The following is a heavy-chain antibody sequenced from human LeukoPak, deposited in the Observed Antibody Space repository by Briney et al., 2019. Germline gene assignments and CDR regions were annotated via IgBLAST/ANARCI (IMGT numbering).Heavy chain of an antibody. CDR1: GGSISSYY. Sequence: SETLSLTCTVSGGSISSYYWSWIRQPPGKGLEWIGEINHSGSTNYNPSLKSRVTISVDTSKNQFSLKLSSVTAADTAVYYCARGSLTRVADAFDIWGQGTMVTVSS. V-gene: IGHV4-34*01. CDR2: INHSGST. CDR3: ARGSLTRVADAFDI. D-gene: IGHD2-15*01. J-gene: IGHJ3*02.